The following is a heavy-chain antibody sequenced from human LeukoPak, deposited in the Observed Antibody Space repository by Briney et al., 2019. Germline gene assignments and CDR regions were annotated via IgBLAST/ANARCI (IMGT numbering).Heavy chain of an antibody. CDR1: GFTFGGYA. Sequence: GGSLRLSCTASGFTFGGYAMSWFRQAPGKGLEWVGFIRSKAYGGTTEYAASVKGRFTISRDDSKSIAYLQMNSLKTEDTAVYYCTRGRIVVVITTMGDYWGQGTLVTVSS. D-gene: IGHD3-22*01. J-gene: IGHJ4*02. CDR2: IRSKAYGGTT. V-gene: IGHV3-49*03. CDR3: TRGRIVVVITTMGDY.